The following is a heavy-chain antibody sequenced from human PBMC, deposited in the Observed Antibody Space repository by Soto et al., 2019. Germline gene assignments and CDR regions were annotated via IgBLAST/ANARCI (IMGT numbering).Heavy chain of an antibody. CDR2: IKQDGSEK. J-gene: IGHJ6*02. CDR1: GFTLSSYR. CDR3: ASLEDSSSWYSYYYYGMDV. V-gene: IGHV3-7*01. Sequence: GGSLRLSCAASGFTLSSYRMSWVRLAPGKGLEWVANIKQDGSEKYYVDSVKGRFTISRDNAKNSLYLQMNSLRAEDTAVYYCASLEDSSSWYSYYYYGMDVWGQGTTVTVSS. D-gene: IGHD6-13*01.